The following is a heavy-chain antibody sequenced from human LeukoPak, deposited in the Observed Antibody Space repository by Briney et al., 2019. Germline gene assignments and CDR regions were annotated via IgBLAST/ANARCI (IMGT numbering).Heavy chain of an antibody. Sequence: SETLSLTCAVYGGSFSGYYWSWIRQPPGKGLEWIGEIDHSGSTNYNPSLKSRVTISVDTSKNQLSLKLSSVTAADTAVYYCARGLRWKTFDYWGQGTLVTVSS. D-gene: IGHD4-23*01. CDR3: ARGLRWKTFDY. V-gene: IGHV4-34*01. CDR2: IDHSGST. CDR1: GGSFSGYY. J-gene: IGHJ4*02.